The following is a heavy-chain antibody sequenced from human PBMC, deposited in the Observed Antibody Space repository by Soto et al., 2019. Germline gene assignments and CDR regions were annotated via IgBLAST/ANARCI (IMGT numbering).Heavy chain of an antibody. Sequence: GGSLRLSCAASGFTFSSYSMNWVRQAPGKGLEWVSSISSSSSYIYYADSVKGRFTISRDNAKNSLYLQMNSLRAEDTAVYYCARGGSSPIAASPSRTKKYYFDYWGQGTLVTVSS. V-gene: IGHV3-21*01. CDR2: ISSSSSYI. J-gene: IGHJ4*02. CDR1: GFTFSSYS. D-gene: IGHD6-25*01. CDR3: ARGGSSPIAASPSRTKKYYFDY.